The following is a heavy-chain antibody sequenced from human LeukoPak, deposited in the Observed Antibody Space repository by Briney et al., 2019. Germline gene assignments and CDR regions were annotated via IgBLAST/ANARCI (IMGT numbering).Heavy chain of an antibody. CDR1: GFTFSSYA. V-gene: IGHV3-23*01. CDR3: ATDYYDSSGSYTADY. J-gene: IGHJ4*02. D-gene: IGHD3-22*01. Sequence: GGSLRLSCAASGFTFSSYAMSWVRQAPGKGPQWVSVISGSGATTHYADSVKGRFTISRDNSKSTLYLQMNSLRAEDTAVYYCATDYYDSSGSYTADYWGQGTLVTVSS. CDR2: ISGSGATT.